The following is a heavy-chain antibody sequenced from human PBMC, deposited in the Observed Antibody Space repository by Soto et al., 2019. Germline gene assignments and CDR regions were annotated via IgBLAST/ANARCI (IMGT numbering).Heavy chain of an antibody. Sequence: GSLRLSCAASVFPFTSYAISWVRQAPGKGLEWVSTSSGSGSSPSYADSVKGRFTISRDNSKNTLYVQMNRLRAEDTAVYYCAYQNFDYWGQGTLVTVSS. V-gene: IGHV3-23*01. CDR2: SSGSGSSP. CDR1: VFPFTSYA. J-gene: IGHJ4*02. CDR3: AYQNFDY. D-gene: IGHD2-2*01.